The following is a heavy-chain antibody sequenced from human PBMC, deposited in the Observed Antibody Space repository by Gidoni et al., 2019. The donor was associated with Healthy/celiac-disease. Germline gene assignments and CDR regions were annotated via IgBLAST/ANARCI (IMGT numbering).Heavy chain of an antibody. J-gene: IGHJ4*02. CDR1: GFTFSSYG. Sequence: QEQLVESGGGVFQPGRSLRLSCAASGFTFSSYGMHWVRQGTGKGLEWVAVISYDGSKKYYADSVKGRFTISRDNFKNTLYLQMNSLRPEDTAVFYCAKDRDAYNFGSPGNFDYWGQGTLVTVSS. D-gene: IGHD3-10*01. V-gene: IGHV3-30*18. CDR2: ISYDGSKK. CDR3: AKDRDAYNFGSPGNFDY.